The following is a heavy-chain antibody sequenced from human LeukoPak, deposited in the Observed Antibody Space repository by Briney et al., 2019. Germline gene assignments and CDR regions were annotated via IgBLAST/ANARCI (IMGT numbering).Heavy chain of an antibody. J-gene: IGHJ2*01. Sequence: PGGSLRLSCAASGFTFSSYAMSWVRQAPGKGLEWVSAISGSGGSTYYADSVKGRFTISRDNSKNTLYLQMNSLRAEDTAVYYCAKAMYYDILTVRPPWYFDLWGRGTLVTVSS. V-gene: IGHV3-23*01. CDR1: GFTFSSYA. CDR3: AKAMYYDILTVRPPWYFDL. CDR2: ISGSGGST. D-gene: IGHD3-9*01.